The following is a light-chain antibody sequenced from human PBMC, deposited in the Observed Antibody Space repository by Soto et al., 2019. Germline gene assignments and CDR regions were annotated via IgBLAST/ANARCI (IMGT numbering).Light chain of an antibody. V-gene: IGKV4-1*01. CDR1: QSVLYSSNNNNY. Sequence: DIVMTQSPDSLPVSLGERATINCKSSQSVLYSSNNNNYLAWFQQKSGQTPKLLIYWASTRESGGPDRFSGSGSGAEFTLTRSSLQAEDVAVSYYQQYSNTTRTFGQGTKVEIK. J-gene: IGKJ1*01. CDR2: WAS. CDR3: QQYSNTTRT.